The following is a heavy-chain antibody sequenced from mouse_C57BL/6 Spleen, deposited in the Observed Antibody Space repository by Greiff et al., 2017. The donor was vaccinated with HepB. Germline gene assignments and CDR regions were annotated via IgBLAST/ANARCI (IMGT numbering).Heavy chain of an antibody. Sequence: VKLMESGPGLVAPSQSLSITCTVSGFSLTSYAISWVRQPPGKGLEWLGVIWTGGGTNYNLALKSRLSISKDNSKSQVFLKMNSLQTDDTARYYCARVLYYSSTAGAMDYWGQGTSVTVSS. CDR2: IWTGGGT. J-gene: IGHJ4*01. V-gene: IGHV2-9-1*01. D-gene: IGHD1-1*01. CDR1: GFSLTSYA. CDR3: ARVLYYSSTAGAMDY.